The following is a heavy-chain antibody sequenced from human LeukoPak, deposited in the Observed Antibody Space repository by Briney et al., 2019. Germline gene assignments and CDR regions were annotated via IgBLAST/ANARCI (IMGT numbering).Heavy chain of an antibody. CDR1: GGSISSYY. V-gene: IGHV4-59*08. D-gene: IGHD2-21*02. CDR3: ARHGSTRWLLWPNDAFDI. J-gene: IGHJ3*02. CDR2: IYYSGST. Sequence: SETLSLTCTVSGGSISSYYWSWIRQPPGKGLEWIGYIYYSGSTNYNPSLKSRVTISVDTSKNQFSLKLSSVTAADTAVYYCARHGSTRWLLWPNDAFDIWGQGTMVTVSS.